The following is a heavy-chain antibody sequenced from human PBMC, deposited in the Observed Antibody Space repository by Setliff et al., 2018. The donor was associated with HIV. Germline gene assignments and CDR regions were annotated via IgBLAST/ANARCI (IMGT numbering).Heavy chain of an antibody. D-gene: IGHD3-10*01. V-gene: IGHV4-38-2*02. CDR2: IHYSGST. CDR3: ARVAAGTYGKGDWFDP. J-gene: IGHJ5*02. Sequence: SETLSLTCTVFGFSISSGYFWGWIRQPPGKGLEWIGSIHYSGSTYYNSSLRSRVTILVDTSRNQFSLKLTSVTAADTAVYYCARVAAGTYGKGDWFDPWGQGTQVTAPQ. CDR1: GFSISSGYF.